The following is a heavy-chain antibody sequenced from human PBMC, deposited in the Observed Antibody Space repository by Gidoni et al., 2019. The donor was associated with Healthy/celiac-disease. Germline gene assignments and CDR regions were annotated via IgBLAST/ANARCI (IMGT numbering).Heavy chain of an antibody. CDR1: GSTFTGYS. J-gene: IGHJ5*02. CDR3: ARAGANIVVAPEDGHDWFDP. CDR2: INPNSGGT. Sequence: QVPLVQSGAAVTKPGASVKVSCTASGSTFTGYSIHWVRQAPGQGLEWMGWINPNSGGTNYAQKFQGRVTMTRDTAISTAYMELSRLRSDDTAVYYCARAGANIVVAPEDGHDWFDPWGQGTLVTVSS. D-gene: IGHD2-2*01. V-gene: IGHV1-2*02.